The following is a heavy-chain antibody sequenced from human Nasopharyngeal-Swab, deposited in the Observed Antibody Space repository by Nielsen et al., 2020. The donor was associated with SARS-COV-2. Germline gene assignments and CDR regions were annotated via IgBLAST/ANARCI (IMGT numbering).Heavy chain of an antibody. J-gene: IGHJ4*02. V-gene: IGHV3-7*03. CDR2: IKQDGSEK. Sequence: GESLKISCAASGFTFSSYWMSWVHQAPGKGLEWVANIKQDGSEKYYVDSVKGRFTISRDNAKNSLYLQMNSLRAEDTAVYYCASSEMATMNFDYWGQGTLVTVSS. CDR3: ASSEMATMNFDY. CDR1: GFTFSSYW. D-gene: IGHD5-24*01.